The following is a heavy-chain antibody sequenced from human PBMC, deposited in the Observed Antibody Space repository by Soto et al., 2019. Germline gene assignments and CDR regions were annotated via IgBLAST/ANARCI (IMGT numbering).Heavy chain of an antibody. Sequence: ASVKVSCKASGYTFTSYGISWVRQALGQGLEWMGWISAYNGNTNYAQKLQGRVTMTTDTSTSTAYMELRSLRSDDTAVYYCAREMHSSGYPYFDYWGQGTLVTVSS. D-gene: IGHD3-22*01. CDR2: ISAYNGNT. V-gene: IGHV1-18*01. J-gene: IGHJ4*02. CDR3: AREMHSSGYPYFDY. CDR1: GYTFTSYG.